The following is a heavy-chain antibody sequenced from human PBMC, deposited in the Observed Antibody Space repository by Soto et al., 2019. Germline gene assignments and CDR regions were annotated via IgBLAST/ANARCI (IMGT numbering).Heavy chain of an antibody. CDR1: GFVVNRNY. V-gene: IGHV3-53*01. Sequence: PGGSLRLSCTTSGFVVNRNYMHWVRQAPGKGLEWASVMYIDGKTYYGESVKGRFTISRDNSKNTVFLHMKSLRAEDTAVYYCARSPYCGTECNSGYLDFWGQGSLVTVSS. CDR3: ARSPYCGTECNSGYLDF. D-gene: IGHD2-21*01. CDR2: MYIDGKT. J-gene: IGHJ4*02.